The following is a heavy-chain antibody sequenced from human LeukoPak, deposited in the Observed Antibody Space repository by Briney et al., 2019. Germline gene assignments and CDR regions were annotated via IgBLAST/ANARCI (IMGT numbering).Heavy chain of an antibody. CDR3: ASSSIVAGDYYGMDV. CDR2: ISSSSSYI. J-gene: IGHJ6*02. V-gene: IGHV3-21*01. Sequence: GGSLRLSCAASGFTFSSYSMNWVRQAPGKGLEWVSSISSSSSYIYYADSVKGRFTISRDNAKNSLYLQMNSLRAEDTAVYYCASSSIVAGDYYGMDVWGQGTTVTVSS. D-gene: IGHD3-22*01. CDR1: GFTFSSYS.